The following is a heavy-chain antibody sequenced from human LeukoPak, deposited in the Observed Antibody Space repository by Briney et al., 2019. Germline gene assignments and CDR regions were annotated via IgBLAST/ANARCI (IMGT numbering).Heavy chain of an antibody. CDR3: ARGDAFSGDH. J-gene: IGHJ4*02. V-gene: IGHV3-7*04. CDR1: GFSFTNFW. CDR2: IHPEGNEK. Sequence: GGSLRLSCAVSGFSFTNFWMSWVRQAPGRGLEWVTNIHPEGNEKYHVESVKGRFTISRDNTKNLLFLQMNGLRVEDTAVYYCARGDAFSGDHWGQGTLVTVSS.